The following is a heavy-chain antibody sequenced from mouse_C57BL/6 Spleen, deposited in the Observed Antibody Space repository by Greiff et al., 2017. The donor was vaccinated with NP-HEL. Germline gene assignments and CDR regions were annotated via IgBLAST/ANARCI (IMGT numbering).Heavy chain of an antibody. CDR1: EYDFPSHD. J-gene: IGHJ3*01. CDR3: GRHGPDGYHFAY. V-gene: IGHV5-2*01. CDR2: INSDGGST. Sequence: EVQLVESGGGLVQPGESLKLSCESNEYDFPSHDMSWVRKTPEKRLELVAAINSDGGSTYYPDTMERRFILSRDTTKKTLYLQMSMLRSEDTALYYCGRHGPDGYHFAYWGQGTLVTVSA. D-gene: IGHD2-3*01.